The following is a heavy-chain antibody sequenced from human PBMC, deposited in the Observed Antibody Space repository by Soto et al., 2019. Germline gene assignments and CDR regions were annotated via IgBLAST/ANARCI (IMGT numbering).Heavy chain of an antibody. CDR2: MNPNSGNT. Sequence: ASVKVSCKASGYTFTSYDINWVRQATGQGLEWMGWMNPNSGNTGYAQKFQGRVTMTRNTSISTAYMELSSLRSEDTAVYYCARGLFDFWSGYYKHTYSGMDVWGQGTTVTVSS. V-gene: IGHV1-8*01. D-gene: IGHD3-3*01. CDR3: ARGLFDFWSGYYKHTYSGMDV. CDR1: GYTFTSYD. J-gene: IGHJ6*02.